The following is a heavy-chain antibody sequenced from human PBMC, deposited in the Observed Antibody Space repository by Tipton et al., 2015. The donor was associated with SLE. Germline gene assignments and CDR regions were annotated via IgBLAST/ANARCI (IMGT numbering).Heavy chain of an antibody. V-gene: IGHV4-59*01. CDR2: IYYSGST. D-gene: IGHD6-19*01. J-gene: IGHJ6*02. Sequence: TLSLTCTVSGGSISSYYWSWIRQPPGKGLEWIGYIYYSGSTNYNPSLKSRVTISVDTSKSQFSLKLSSVTAADTAVYYCASWYSSGWPYYYYYGMDVWGQGTTVTVSS. CDR3: ASWYSSGWPYYYYYGMDV. CDR1: GGSISSYY.